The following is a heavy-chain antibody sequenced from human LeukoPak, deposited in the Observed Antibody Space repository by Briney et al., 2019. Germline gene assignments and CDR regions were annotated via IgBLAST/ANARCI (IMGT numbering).Heavy chain of an antibody. J-gene: IGHJ4*02. V-gene: IGHV3-23*01. CDR3: ARDFYGSGSYSD. Sequence: GGSLRLSCAASGFTFSNYAMSWVRQAPGKGLEWVSGISASRGSTYYADSVTGRFTISRDNSKNTLYLQMNSLRAEDTAVYYCARDFYGSGSYSDWGQGTLVTVSS. CDR2: ISASRGST. CDR1: GFTFSNYA. D-gene: IGHD3-10*01.